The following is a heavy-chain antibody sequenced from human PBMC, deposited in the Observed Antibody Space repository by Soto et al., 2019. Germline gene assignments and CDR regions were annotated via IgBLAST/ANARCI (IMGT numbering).Heavy chain of an antibody. V-gene: IGHV3-48*02. CDR3: ARDFLYAFDI. CDR2: ITSSSSAT. J-gene: IGHJ3*02. Sequence: GGSLRLSCAASGFTFSSYSMNWVRQAPGKGLQWLSYITSSSSATYYADYVKGRFTISRDNAKNSLYLQLNNLRDEDKAVYYCARDFLYAFDIWGQGTMVTVSS. CDR1: GFTFSSYS.